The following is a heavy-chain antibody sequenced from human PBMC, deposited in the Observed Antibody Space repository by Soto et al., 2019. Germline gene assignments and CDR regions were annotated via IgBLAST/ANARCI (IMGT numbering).Heavy chain of an antibody. J-gene: IGHJ4*02. Sequence: ESGGGVVQPGRSLRLSCAASGFTFSSYAMHWVRQAPGKGLEWVAVISYDGSNKYYADSVKGRFTISRDNSKNTLYLQMNSLRAEDTAVYYCARGGYSSGRSIDYWGQGTLVTVSS. CDR3: ARGGYSSGRSIDY. D-gene: IGHD6-19*01. CDR1: GFTFSSYA. V-gene: IGHV3-30-3*01. CDR2: ISYDGSNK.